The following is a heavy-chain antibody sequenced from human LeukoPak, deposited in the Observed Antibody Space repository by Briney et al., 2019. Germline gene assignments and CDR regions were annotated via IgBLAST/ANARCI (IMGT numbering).Heavy chain of an antibody. Sequence: GESLKISCNGSGYSFTSYGISWVRQAPGQGLEWMGWISAYNGNTNYAQKLQGRVTITTDTSTSTAYMELRSLRSDDTAVYYCARVGDGDYYYYMDVWGKGTPVTVSS. D-gene: IGHD3-10*01. CDR2: ISAYNGNT. CDR3: ARVGDGDYYYYMDV. CDR1: GYSFTSYG. J-gene: IGHJ6*03. V-gene: IGHV1-18*01.